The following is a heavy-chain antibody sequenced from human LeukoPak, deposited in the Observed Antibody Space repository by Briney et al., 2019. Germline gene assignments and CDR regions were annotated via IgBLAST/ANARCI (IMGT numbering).Heavy chain of an antibody. J-gene: IGHJ3*02. Sequence: PSETLSLTCAVYGGSFSGYYWSWIRQPPGKGLEWIGEINHSGSTNYNPSLKSRVTISVDTSKNQFSLKLSSVTAADTAVYYCARPGSATVVTLAFDIWGQGTMVTVSS. CDR3: ARPGSATVVTLAFDI. V-gene: IGHV4-34*01. D-gene: IGHD4-23*01. CDR2: INHSGST. CDR1: GGSFSGYY.